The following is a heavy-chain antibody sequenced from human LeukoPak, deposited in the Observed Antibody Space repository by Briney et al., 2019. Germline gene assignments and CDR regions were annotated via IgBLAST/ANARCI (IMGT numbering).Heavy chain of an antibody. D-gene: IGHD2-15*01. J-gene: IGHJ4*02. CDR2: IWYDGSNK. CDR1: GFTFSSYG. Sequence: PGGSLRLSCAASGFTFSSYGMHWVRQAPGKGLEWVAVIWYDGSNKYYADSVKGRFTISRDNAKNSLYLQMNSLRAEDTAVYYCARHYCSGGSCYPGGYWGQGTLVTVSS. CDR3: ARHYCSGGSCYPGGY. V-gene: IGHV3-33*01.